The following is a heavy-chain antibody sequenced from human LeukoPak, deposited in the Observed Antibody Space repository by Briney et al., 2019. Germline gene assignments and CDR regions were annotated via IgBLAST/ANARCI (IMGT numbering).Heavy chain of an antibody. J-gene: IGHJ5*02. CDR1: GDSVSSNSAA. CDR2: TYYRSKWYN. V-gene: IGHV6-1*01. D-gene: IGHD3-10*01. Sequence: SQTLSLTCAISGDSVSSNSAAWNWIRQSPSRGLEWLGRTYYRSKWYNDYAVSVKSRITINPDTSKNQFSLQLNSVAPEDTAVYYCARDAYGSGSYYRPNWFDPWGQGTLVTVSS. CDR3: ARDAYGSGSYYRPNWFDP.